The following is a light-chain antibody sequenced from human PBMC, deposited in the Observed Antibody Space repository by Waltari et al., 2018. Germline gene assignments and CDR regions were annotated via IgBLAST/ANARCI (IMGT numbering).Light chain of an antibody. V-gene: IGLV2-14*03. CDR1: SSDVGGYNY. J-gene: IGLJ2*01. CDR2: DVT. CDR3: SSYTSSSTLVV. Sequence: SITISCTGTSSDVGGYNYVSWYQQHPGKAPKLMIYDVTNRPSGVSNRFSGSKSGNTASLTISGLQAEDEAHYYCSSYTSSSTLVVFGGGTKLTVL.